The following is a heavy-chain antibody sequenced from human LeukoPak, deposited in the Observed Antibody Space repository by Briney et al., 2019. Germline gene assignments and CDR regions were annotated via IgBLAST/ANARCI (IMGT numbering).Heavy chain of an antibody. J-gene: IGHJ6*03. D-gene: IGHD2-21*02. Sequence: GGSLRLSCAASGFTFSRYWMHWVRQAPGKGLVWVSIINNDGSYTNYADAVKGRFTISRDNAKNSLYLQMNSLRAEDTAVYYCAKDQYFVTGYYSHMDVWGKGTTVTISS. CDR2: INNDGSYT. V-gene: IGHV3-74*01. CDR1: GFTFSRYW. CDR3: AKDQYFVTGYYSHMDV.